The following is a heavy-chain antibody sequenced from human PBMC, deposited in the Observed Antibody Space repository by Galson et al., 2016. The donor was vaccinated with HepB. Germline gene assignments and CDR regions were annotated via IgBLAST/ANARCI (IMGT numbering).Heavy chain of an antibody. CDR1: GFTFSNYY. CDR2: TSTSGITI. V-gene: IGHV3-11*01. Sequence: SLRLSCAASGFTFSNYYMTWIRQAPGKGLESISYTSTSGITIYYADSVKGRFTISRDNAKNLLYLQMNSLRAEDTAVYYCARQYGGGAHHCDSWGHGTLVTVSS. D-gene: IGHD3-16*01. J-gene: IGHJ5*01. CDR3: ARQYGGGAHHCDS.